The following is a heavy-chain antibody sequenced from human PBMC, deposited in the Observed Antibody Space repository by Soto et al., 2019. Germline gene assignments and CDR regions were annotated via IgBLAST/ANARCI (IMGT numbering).Heavy chain of an antibody. CDR2: IIPIFGTA. CDR1: GGTFSSYA. CDR3: ARTVNCISTSCYLALEDY. V-gene: IGHV1-69*12. D-gene: IGHD2-2*01. Sequence: QVQLVQSGAEVKKPESSVKVSCQASGGTFSSYAISWVRQAPGQGLEWMGGIIPIFGTANYAQKFQGRVTITAYESTSTAYMELSSLRSEDTAVYYCARTVNCISTSCYLALEDYWGQGTLVTVSS. J-gene: IGHJ4*02.